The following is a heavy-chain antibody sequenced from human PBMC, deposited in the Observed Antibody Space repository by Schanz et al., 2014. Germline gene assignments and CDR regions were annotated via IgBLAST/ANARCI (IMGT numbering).Heavy chain of an antibody. D-gene: IGHD5-12*01. V-gene: IGHV1-69*09. CDR3: ARGGGPEDVFDI. CDR2: IIPIHGIV. Sequence: QVLQVQSGSELKKPGTSVKVSCKASGGTFSTYPINWLRQAPGQGLEWMGRIIPIHGIVNYAQRFQDRVRITADKSTSTAFMELSSLRSDDTAVYYCARGGGPEDVFDIWGQGTILTVSS. J-gene: IGHJ3*02. CDR1: GGTFSTYP.